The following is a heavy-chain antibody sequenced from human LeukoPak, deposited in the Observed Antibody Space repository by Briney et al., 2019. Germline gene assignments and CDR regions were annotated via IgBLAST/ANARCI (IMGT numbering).Heavy chain of an antibody. J-gene: IGHJ4*02. V-gene: IGHV3-33*01. CDR2: IWYDGSNK. Sequence: PGGSLRLSCAASGFTFSSYGMHWVRQAPGKGLEWVAVIWYDGSNKYYADSVKGRFTISRDNAKNSLYLQMNSLRAEDTAVYYCAREGFSIAAAAPDYWGQGTLVTVSS. CDR3: AREGFSIAAAAPDY. CDR1: GFTFSSYG. D-gene: IGHD6-13*01.